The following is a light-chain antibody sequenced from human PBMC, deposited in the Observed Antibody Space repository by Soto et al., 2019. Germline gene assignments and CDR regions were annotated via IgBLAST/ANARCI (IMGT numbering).Light chain of an antibody. Sequence: EIVLTQSPCTLSLSPGERATLSCRASQSVSSSYLAWYQQKPGQAPRLLIYGVSTRATGIPARFSGSESGTEFTLTISSLQSEDFAVYYCQQYNDWPFTFGPGTKVDIK. V-gene: IGKV3-15*01. CDR3: QQYNDWPFT. CDR1: QSVSSSY. J-gene: IGKJ3*01. CDR2: GVS.